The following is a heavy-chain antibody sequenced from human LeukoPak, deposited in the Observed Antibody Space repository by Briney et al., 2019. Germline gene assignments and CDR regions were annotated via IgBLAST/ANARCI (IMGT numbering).Heavy chain of an antibody. D-gene: IGHD2-2*01. CDR3: ARWRGSTSERSDY. V-gene: IGHV3-11*06. CDR1: GFTFSDYY. CDR2: ISSSSSYT. Sequence: TGGSLRLSCAASGFTFSDYYMSWIRQAPGKGLEWVSYISSSSSYTNYADSVKGRFTISRDNAKNSLYLQMNSLRVEDTATYYCARWRGSTSERSDYWGQGTLVTVSS. J-gene: IGHJ4*02.